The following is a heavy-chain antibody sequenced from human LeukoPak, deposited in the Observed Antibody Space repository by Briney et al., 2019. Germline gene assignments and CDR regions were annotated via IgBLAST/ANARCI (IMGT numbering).Heavy chain of an antibody. D-gene: IGHD6-13*01. Sequence: PGGSLRLSCAASGFTFSSYAMHWVRQAPGKGLEWVAVISYDGSNKYYADSVKGRFTISRDNSKNTLYLQMNSLRAEDTAVYYCARDGQQLVLDYYYMDAWGKGTTVTVSS. J-gene: IGHJ6*03. CDR2: ISYDGSNK. V-gene: IGHV3-30*01. CDR3: ARDGQQLVLDYYYMDA. CDR1: GFTFSSYA.